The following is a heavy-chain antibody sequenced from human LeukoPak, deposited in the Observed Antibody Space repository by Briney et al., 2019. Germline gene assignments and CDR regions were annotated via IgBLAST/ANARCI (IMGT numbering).Heavy chain of an antibody. D-gene: IGHD4-17*01. Sequence: SETLSLTCAVSADSFSSHYWTWIRQPPGKGLEWIGYISYIGSTNYNPSLKSRITISIDTSKNQFSLKLSSVTAADTAVYYCARDLVTVTKGFDIWGQGTMVSVSS. J-gene: IGHJ3*02. CDR3: ARDLVTVTKGFDI. CDR2: ISYIGST. CDR1: ADSFSSHY. V-gene: IGHV4-59*11.